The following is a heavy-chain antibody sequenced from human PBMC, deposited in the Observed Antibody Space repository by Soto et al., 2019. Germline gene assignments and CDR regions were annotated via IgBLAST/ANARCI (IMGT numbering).Heavy chain of an antibody. CDR3: AREIVTAGGNNYFDP. CDR2: VYHTGDT. CDR1: GGTVSSSHW. V-gene: IGHV4-4*01. D-gene: IGHD2-21*02. J-gene: IGHJ5*02. Sequence: TLSLTCCVSGGTVSSSHWWSLVRQSPGRGLEWIGDVYHTGDTNFNPSLQSRVTFSVDKSNNQFSLRLTSVTAADTAVYFCAREIVTAGGNNYFDPWGPGTLVTVPS.